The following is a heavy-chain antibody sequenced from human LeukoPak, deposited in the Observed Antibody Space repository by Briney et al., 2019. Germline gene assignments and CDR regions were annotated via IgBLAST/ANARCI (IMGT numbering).Heavy chain of an antibody. V-gene: IGHV4-34*01. CDR1: GGSFSGDY. J-gene: IGHJ4*02. Sequence: SETLSLTCAVYGGSFSGDYWSWIRQPPGKGLEWIGEINHSGSTNYNPSLKSRVTISVDTSKNQFSLKLSSVTAADTAVYYCADRGEQQLVTGGYWGQGTLVTVSS. D-gene: IGHD6-13*01. CDR2: INHSGST. CDR3: ADRGEQQLVTGGY.